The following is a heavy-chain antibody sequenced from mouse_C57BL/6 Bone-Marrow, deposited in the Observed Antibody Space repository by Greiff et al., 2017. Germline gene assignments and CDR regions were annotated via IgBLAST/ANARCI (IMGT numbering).Heavy chain of an antibody. CDR3: AGYDGPLRGFAY. Sequence: VQLQESGAELARPGASVKLSCKASGYTFTSYGISWVKQRTGQGLEWIGEIYPRSGNTYYNEKFKGKATLTADKSSSTAYMELRSLTSEDSAVYFCAGYDGPLRGFAYWGQGTLVTVSA. J-gene: IGHJ3*01. V-gene: IGHV1-81*01. CDR2: IYPRSGNT. CDR1: GYTFTSYG. D-gene: IGHD2-3*01.